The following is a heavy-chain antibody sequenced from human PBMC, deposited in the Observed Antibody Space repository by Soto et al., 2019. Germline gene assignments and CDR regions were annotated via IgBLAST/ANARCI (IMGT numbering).Heavy chain of an antibody. Sequence: QVKMVQSGAEAKKPGASVKVSCKVSGYTRTELAMHWVRPAPGKGLEWMGGFDPDDGETIYAQKFQGRVTMTKDTATDTAYMELSSLRSEDTAAYYCAPLAASHFDYWGQGTMVTDSS. J-gene: IGHJ4*02. CDR2: FDPDDGET. V-gene: IGHV1-24*01. CDR3: APLAASHFDY. CDR1: GYTRTELA. D-gene: IGHD1-26*01.